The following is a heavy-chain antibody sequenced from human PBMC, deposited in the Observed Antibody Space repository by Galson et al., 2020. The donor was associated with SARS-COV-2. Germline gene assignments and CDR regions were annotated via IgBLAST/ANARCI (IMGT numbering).Heavy chain of an antibody. D-gene: IGHD3-10*01. CDR1: GGSFSGYY. CDR3: ARTGSGSYYMSYYYYYGMDV. V-gene: IGHV4-34*01. Sequence: SETLSLTCAVYGGSFSGYYWSWIRQPPGKGLEWIGEINHSGSTNYNPSLKSRVTISVDTSKNQFSLKLSSVTAADTAVYYCARTGSGSYYMSYYYYYGMDVWGQGTTVTVSS. J-gene: IGHJ6*02. CDR2: INHSGST.